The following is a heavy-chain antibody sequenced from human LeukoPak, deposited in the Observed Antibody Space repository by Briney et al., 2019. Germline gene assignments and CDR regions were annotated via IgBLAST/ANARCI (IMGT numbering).Heavy chain of an antibody. J-gene: IGHJ4*02. CDR1: RFTFSSYG. V-gene: IGHV3-30*02. CDR3: AKNRDSSDYPRDFDY. Sequence: PGGSLRLSCAASRFTFSSYGKHWVRQTPGKGLEWVAFIRHDGSYQQYADSVKGRFTVSRDNSKDTVYLQMNSLRTEDTAVYYCAKNRDSSDYPRDFDYWGQGTLVTVSS. D-gene: IGHD3-22*01. CDR2: IRHDGSYQ.